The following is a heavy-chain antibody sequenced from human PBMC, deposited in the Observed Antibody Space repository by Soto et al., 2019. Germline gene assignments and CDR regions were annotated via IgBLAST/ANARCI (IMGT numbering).Heavy chain of an antibody. V-gene: IGHV3-23*01. Sequence: EVQVLESGGGLVQPGGSLRLSCEGSGFTVSSHAMTWIRQAPGQGPEWVSTITADGGTYYADSVKGRFAMSRDTSENTLYLRMNSLGAEDSAAYYCAPHVSCSGVSCQYDAFAIRGQGTMVTVSS. J-gene: IGHJ3*02. CDR3: APHVSCSGVSCQYDAFAI. CDR1: GFTVSSHA. CDR2: ITADGGT. D-gene: IGHD2-15*01.